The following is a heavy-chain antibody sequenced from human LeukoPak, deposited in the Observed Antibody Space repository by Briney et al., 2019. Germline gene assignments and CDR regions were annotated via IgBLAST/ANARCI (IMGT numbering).Heavy chain of an antibody. CDR3: ARDRRNRAAADSFDI. V-gene: IGHV3-21*01. CDR1: GFTFSSNS. Sequence: NPGGSLRLSCAASGFTFSSNSMNWVRQAPGKGLEWVSSISSSSSYIYYADSVKGRFTISRDNAKNSLYLQMNSPRAEDTAVYYCARDRRNRAAADSFDIWGQGTMVTVSS. D-gene: IGHD6-13*01. CDR2: ISSSSSYI. J-gene: IGHJ3*02.